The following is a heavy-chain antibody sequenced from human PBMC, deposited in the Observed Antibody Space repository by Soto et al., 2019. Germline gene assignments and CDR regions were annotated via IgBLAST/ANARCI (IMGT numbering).Heavy chain of an antibody. CDR3: ARAPVPGFWSGYSDQ. J-gene: IGHJ4*01. CDR2: IYPGDSDT. V-gene: IGHV5-51*01. CDR1: GYSFTSYW. D-gene: IGHD3-3*01. Sequence: PGESLKISCKGSGYSFTSYWIGWVRQMPGKGLECMGIIYPGDSDTRYSPSFQGQVTISADKSISTAYLQWSSLKASDTAMYYCARAPVPGFWSGYSDQWGHGTLVTVSS.